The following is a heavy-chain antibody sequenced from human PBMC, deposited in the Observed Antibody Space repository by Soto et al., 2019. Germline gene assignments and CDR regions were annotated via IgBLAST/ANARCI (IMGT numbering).Heavy chain of an antibody. Sequence: PGGSLRLSCAASGFTFSSYAMYWVRQAPGKGLEWVSGISDSGTGTYYADSVKGRFTISRDNSRNTVYLQMKSLRAEDTAVYYCAKDHTVVIRDAFDIWGQGTMVTVSS. CDR3: AKDHTVVIRDAFDI. CDR1: GFTFSSYA. CDR2: ISDSGTGT. D-gene: IGHD3-22*01. J-gene: IGHJ3*02. V-gene: IGHV3-23*01.